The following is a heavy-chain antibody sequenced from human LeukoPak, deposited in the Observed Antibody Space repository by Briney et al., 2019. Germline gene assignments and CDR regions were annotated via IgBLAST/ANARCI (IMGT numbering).Heavy chain of an antibody. J-gene: IGHJ4*02. CDR1: GYTFTSYY. D-gene: IGHD6-13*01. V-gene: IGHV1-46*03. CDR2: INPSGGST. Sequence: ASVKVSCXASGYTFTSYYMHWVRQAPGQGLEWMGIINPSGGSTSYAQKFQGRVTMTRDTSTSTVYMELSSLRSEDTAVYYCAREQQLVKTFHYWGQGTLVTVSS. CDR3: AREQQLVKTFHY.